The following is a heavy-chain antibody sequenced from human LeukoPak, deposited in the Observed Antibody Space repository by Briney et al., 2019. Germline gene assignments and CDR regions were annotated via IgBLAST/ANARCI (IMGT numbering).Heavy chain of an antibody. Sequence: SVKVSCKASGGTFSSYAISWVRQAPGQRLEWMGRIIPVFGTANYAQKFQGRVTITTDESTSTAYMELSSLRSEDTAVYYCARDLGYSYGPRVPPVGADYWGQGTLVTVSS. D-gene: IGHD5-18*01. V-gene: IGHV1-69*05. J-gene: IGHJ4*02. CDR1: GGTFSSYA. CDR3: ARDLGYSYGPRVPPVGADY. CDR2: IIPVFGTA.